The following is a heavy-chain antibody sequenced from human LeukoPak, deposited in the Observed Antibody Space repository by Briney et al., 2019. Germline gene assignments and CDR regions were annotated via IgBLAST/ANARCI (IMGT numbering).Heavy chain of an antibody. J-gene: IGHJ5*02. V-gene: IGHV4-34*01. D-gene: IGHD5-12*01. CDR2: INHSGST. CDR3: ARAGRGWLRWDNWFDP. Sequence: SETLSLTCAVYGGSFSGYYWSWIRQPPGKGLEWIGEINHSGSTNYNPSLKSRVTISVDTSKNQFSLKLSSVTAADTAVYYCARAGRGWLRWDNWFDPWGQGTLVTVSS. CDR1: GGSFSGYY.